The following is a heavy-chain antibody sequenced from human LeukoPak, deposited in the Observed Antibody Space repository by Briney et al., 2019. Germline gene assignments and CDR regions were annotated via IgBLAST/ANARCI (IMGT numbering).Heavy chain of an antibody. CDR1: GFTFSSYS. CDR3: ARRGTYCGGDCSSLYYFDY. Sequence: GGSLRLSCAASGFTFSSYSMNWVRQAPWKGLEWVSSISSSSNYIYYADSVKGRFTISRDNAKNSLYLQMNSLRAEDTAVYYCARRGTYCGGDCSSLYYFDYWGQGTLVTVSS. V-gene: IGHV3-21*01. J-gene: IGHJ4*02. CDR2: ISSSSNYI. D-gene: IGHD2-21*02.